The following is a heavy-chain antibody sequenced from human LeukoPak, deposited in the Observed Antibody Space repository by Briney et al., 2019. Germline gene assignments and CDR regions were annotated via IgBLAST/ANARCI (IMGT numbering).Heavy chain of an antibody. J-gene: IGHJ4*02. V-gene: IGHV3-33*01. Sequence: GGSLRLSCAASGFTFSNHGFHWVRQAPGKGLEWVAVIWFDGSKKFYADSVKGRFTISRDNSKNTLYLQMNSLRAEDTAVYYCARHWVAAGSDYWGQGTLVTVSS. D-gene: IGHD6-13*01. CDR2: IWFDGSKK. CDR3: ARHWVAAGSDY. CDR1: GFTFSNHG.